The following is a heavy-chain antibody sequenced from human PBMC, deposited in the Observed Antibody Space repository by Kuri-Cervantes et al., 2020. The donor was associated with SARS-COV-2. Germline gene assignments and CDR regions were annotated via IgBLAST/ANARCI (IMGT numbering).Heavy chain of an antibody. CDR3: AKVGPAWGSSWYSDY. CDR2: ISSSSSYI. CDR1: GFTFSSYS. J-gene: IGHJ4*02. V-gene: IGHV3-21*04. Sequence: LSLTCAASGFTFSSYSMNWVRQAPGKGLEWVSSISSSSSYIYYADSVKGRFTISRDNAKNSLYLQMNSLRAEDTAVYYCAKVGPAWGSSWYSDYWGQGTLVTVSS. D-gene: IGHD6-13*01.